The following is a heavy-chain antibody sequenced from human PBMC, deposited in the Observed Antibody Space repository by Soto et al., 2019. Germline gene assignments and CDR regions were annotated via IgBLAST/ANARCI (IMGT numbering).Heavy chain of an antibody. CDR2: IIPIFGTA. Sequence: ASVKVSCKASGGTFSSYAISWVRQAPGQGLEWMGGIIPIFGTANYAQKFQGRVTITADESTSTAYMELSSLRSEDTAVYYCAQTGVAGYYYYGMDVWGQGTTVTVSS. CDR1: GGTFSSYA. J-gene: IGHJ6*02. CDR3: AQTGVAGYYYYGMDV. V-gene: IGHV1-69*13. D-gene: IGHD2-15*01.